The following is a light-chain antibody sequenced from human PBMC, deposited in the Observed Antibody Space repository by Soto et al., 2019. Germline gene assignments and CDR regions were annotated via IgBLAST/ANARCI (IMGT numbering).Light chain of an antibody. Sequence: EVVLTQSPGTLSLSPGERATLSCRASQTVTNSYLAWYQQKPGQAPSLLIYGASIRATGIPDRFSGSESGTDFTLTISRLEPEDFAIYYCQQYGSFSITFGQGTRLEIK. CDR2: GAS. CDR3: QQYGSFSIT. V-gene: IGKV3-20*01. CDR1: QTVTNSY. J-gene: IGKJ5*01.